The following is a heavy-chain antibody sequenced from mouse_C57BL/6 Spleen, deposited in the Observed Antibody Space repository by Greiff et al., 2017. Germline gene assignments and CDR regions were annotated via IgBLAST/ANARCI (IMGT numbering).Heavy chain of an antibody. Sequence: EVTVVESGGGLVQPGGSLSLSCAASGFTFTDYYMSWVRQPPGKALEWLGFIRNKANGYPTEYSASVKGRFTISRDNSQSILYLQMNALRAEDSATYYCARSIYDGYYYAIDYWGQGTSVTVSS. D-gene: IGHD2-3*01. CDR1: GFTFTDYY. CDR3: ARSIYDGYYYAIDY. J-gene: IGHJ4*01. V-gene: IGHV7-3*01. CDR2: IRNKANGYPT.